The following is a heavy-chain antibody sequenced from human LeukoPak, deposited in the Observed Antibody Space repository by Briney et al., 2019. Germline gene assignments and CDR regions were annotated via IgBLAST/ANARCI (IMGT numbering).Heavy chain of an antibody. CDR3: SRDGNFDF. D-gene: IGHD1-26*01. J-gene: IGHJ4*02. CDR2: INPDSGDT. Sequence: ASVKVSCKASGYTFTGYYMHWGRQAPGQGLEWMGWINPDSGDTNYAQKFQGRVTMTRDTSITTAYMELSSLRSDDTAVYYCSRDGNFDFWGQGTLVTVSS. V-gene: IGHV1-2*02. CDR1: GYTFTGYY.